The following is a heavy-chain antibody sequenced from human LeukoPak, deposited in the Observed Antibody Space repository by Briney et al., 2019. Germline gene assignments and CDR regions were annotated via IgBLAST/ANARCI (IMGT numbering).Heavy chain of an antibody. J-gene: IGHJ4*02. CDR1: GFTFSSYA. Sequence: GGSLRLSCAASGFTFSSYAMSWVRQAPGKGLEWVSAISGSGGSTYYADSVKGRFTISRDNSKNTLYLQMNSLKTEDTAVYYCTRLYHFITGTGWGQGTLVTVSS. CDR2: ISGSGGST. V-gene: IGHV3-23*01. CDR3: TRLYHFITGTG. D-gene: IGHD1-7*01.